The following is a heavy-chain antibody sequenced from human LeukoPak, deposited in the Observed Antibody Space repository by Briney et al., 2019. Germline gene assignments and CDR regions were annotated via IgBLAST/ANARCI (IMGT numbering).Heavy chain of an antibody. Sequence: ASVKVSCKASGYTFTNYYIHWVRQAPGQGLECMGIINPSGGSTSYAQKFQGRVTMTRDTSISTAYMELSRLRSDDTAVYYCAGVYYDFWSGYYNWFDPWGQGTLVTVSS. V-gene: IGHV1-46*01. CDR3: AGVYYDFWSGYYNWFDP. D-gene: IGHD3-3*01. CDR2: INPSGGST. CDR1: GYTFTNYY. J-gene: IGHJ5*02.